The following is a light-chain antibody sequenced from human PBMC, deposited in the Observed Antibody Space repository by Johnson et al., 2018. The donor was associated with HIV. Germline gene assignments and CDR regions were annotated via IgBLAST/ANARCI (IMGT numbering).Light chain of an antibody. V-gene: IGLV1-51*01. CDR2: DDN. CDR3: GTWDSSLSAGV. Sequence: QSVLTQPPSVSAAPGQKVTISCSGIGSNIGDNYVSWYQHLPGTAPRLLIYDDNNRPSGIPDRLSGSKSGTSATLGITGLQTGDEADYYCGTWDSSLSAGVFGTGTKVTVL. CDR1: GSNIGDNY. J-gene: IGLJ1*01.